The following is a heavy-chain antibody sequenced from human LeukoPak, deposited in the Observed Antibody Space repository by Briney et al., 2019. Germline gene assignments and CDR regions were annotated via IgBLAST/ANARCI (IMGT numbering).Heavy chain of an antibody. V-gene: IGHV1-8*01. D-gene: IGHD1-26*01. CDR3: ARRKKIVRSWFDP. Sequence: PRASVTVSCKASGYTFTSYDINWVRQATGQGLEWMGWMNPNSGNTGYAQKFQGRVTMTRNTSISTAYMELSSLRSEDTAVYYCARRKKIVRSWFDPGGQGTLVTVS. CDR1: GYTFTSYD. J-gene: IGHJ5*02. CDR2: MNPNSGNT.